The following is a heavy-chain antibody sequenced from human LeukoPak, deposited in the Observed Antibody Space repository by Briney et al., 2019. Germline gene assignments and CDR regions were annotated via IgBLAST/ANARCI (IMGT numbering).Heavy chain of an antibody. CDR2: ISSSSSYI. Sequence: PGGSLRLSCAASGFTFSSYSMNWVRQAPGKGLEWVSSISSSSSYIYYADSVKGRFTISRDNAKNTLYLQMNSPRAEDTAVYYCARKSDYYDSSGYYSTCMDVWGQGTTVTVSS. J-gene: IGHJ6*02. V-gene: IGHV3-21*01. CDR3: ARKSDYYDSSGYYSTCMDV. D-gene: IGHD3-22*01. CDR1: GFTFSSYS.